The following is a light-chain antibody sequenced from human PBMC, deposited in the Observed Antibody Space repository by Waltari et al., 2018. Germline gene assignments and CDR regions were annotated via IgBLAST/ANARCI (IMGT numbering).Light chain of an antibody. CDR3: QQSYSAPPT. CDR1: QSISNY. V-gene: IGKV1-39*01. Sequence: DIQMTQSPSSLSASVGDRVTITCRESQSISNYLNWFQHKPGKAPKLLIYTASSLQSGASSRFSGSGSGTDFTLTISSLQPEDFATYYCQQSYSAPPTFGGGTKVEIK. J-gene: IGKJ4*01. CDR2: TAS.